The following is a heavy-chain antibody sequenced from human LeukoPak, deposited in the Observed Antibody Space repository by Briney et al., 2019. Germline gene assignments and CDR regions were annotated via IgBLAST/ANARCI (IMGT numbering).Heavy chain of an antibody. V-gene: IGHV1-18*01. CDR2: INPNSGGT. D-gene: IGHD1-26*01. CDR3: AGASYSGSYRPVPHAFDI. Sequence: GASVKVSCRASGYTFTSSDISWVRQAPGQGLEWMGWINPNSGGTNYAQKFQGRVTMTEDTSTDTAYMELSSLRSEDTAVYYCAGASYSGSYRPVPHAFDIWGQGTMVTVSS. CDR1: GYTFTSSD. J-gene: IGHJ3*02.